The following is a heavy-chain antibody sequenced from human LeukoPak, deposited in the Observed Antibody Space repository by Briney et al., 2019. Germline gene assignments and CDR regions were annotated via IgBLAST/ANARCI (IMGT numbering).Heavy chain of an antibody. D-gene: IGHD6-13*01. J-gene: IGHJ4*02. V-gene: IGHV3-23*01. CDR2: ISGSGGST. Sequence: KTGGSLRLSCAASGFTFSTYAMTWVRQAPGKGLEWVSTISGSGGSTYYADSVKGRFTISRDNAKNTLYLQMNSLRAEDTAVYFCARGGAAAGLFDYWGQGTLVTVSS. CDR3: ARGGAAAGLFDY. CDR1: GFTFSTYA.